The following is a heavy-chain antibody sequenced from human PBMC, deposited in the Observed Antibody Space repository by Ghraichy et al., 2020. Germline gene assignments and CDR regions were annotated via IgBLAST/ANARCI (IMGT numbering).Heavy chain of an antibody. CDR2: ISAGGST. CDR1: GFISNNYV. V-gene: IGHV3-23*01. D-gene: IGHD1-1*01. CDR3: EKSTASYLYFDY. Sequence: GGSLRLSCAASGFISNNYVMNWVRQAPGKGLEWVALISAGGSTYYADSVKGRFTISSDNSKNTLFLQMSSLRAEDTAVYYCEKSTASYLYFDYWGQGTLVTVSS. J-gene: IGHJ4*02.